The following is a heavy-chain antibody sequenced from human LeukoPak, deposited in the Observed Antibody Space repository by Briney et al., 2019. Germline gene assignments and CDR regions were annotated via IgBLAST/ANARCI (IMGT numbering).Heavy chain of an antibody. J-gene: IGHJ4*02. CDR3: ARDRGSSWYFDY. V-gene: IGHV1-2*02. Sequence: ASVKASCKTSGYSFTGYYMHWVRQAPGQGLEWMGWINPNTGDTNYAQKFQGRVAMTRDTSITTAYMELTRLTSDDTAVYYCARDRGSSWYFDYWGQGTLVTVSS. D-gene: IGHD6-13*01. CDR1: GYSFTGYY. CDR2: INPNTGDT.